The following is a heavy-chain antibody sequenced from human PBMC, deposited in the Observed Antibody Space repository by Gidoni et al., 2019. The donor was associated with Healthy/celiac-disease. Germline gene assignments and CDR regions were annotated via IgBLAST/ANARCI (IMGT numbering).Heavy chain of an antibody. V-gene: IGHV4-31*03. Sequence: QVPLQESGPGLMKPSQTLSLTCTVSGGSLSSGGYYWSWIRQHPGKGLEWIGYIYYSGSTYYNPSLKSRVTISVDTSKNQFSLKLSSVTAADTAVYYCARDTYYGSGNFDYWGQGTLVTVSS. D-gene: IGHD3-10*01. CDR2: IYYSGST. CDR3: ARDTYYGSGNFDY. CDR1: GGSLSSGGYY. J-gene: IGHJ4*02.